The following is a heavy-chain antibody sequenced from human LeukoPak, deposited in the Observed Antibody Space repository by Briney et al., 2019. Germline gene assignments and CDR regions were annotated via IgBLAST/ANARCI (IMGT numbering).Heavy chain of an antibody. D-gene: IGHD2-15*01. CDR2: IYTSGST. Sequence: SETLSLTCTVSGGSISSYYRSWIRQPAGKGLEWIGRIYTSGSTNYNPSLKSRVTISVDKSKNQFSLKLSSVTAADTAVYYCAREKIVVVVAAPGYYYYMDVWGKGTTVTVSS. CDR1: GGSISSYY. J-gene: IGHJ6*03. V-gene: IGHV4-4*07. CDR3: AREKIVVVVAAPGYYYYMDV.